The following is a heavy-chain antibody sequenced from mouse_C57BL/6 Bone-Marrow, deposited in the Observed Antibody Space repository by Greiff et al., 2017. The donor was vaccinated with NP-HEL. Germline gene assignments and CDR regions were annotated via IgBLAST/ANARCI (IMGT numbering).Heavy chain of an antibody. CDR1: GYAFSSYW. V-gene: IGHV1-80*01. CDR2: IYPGDGDP. Sequence: VQLQQSGAELVKPGASVKISCKASGYAFSSYWLNWVQQRPGKGLEWIGPIYPGDGDPNYNGKFKGKATLTADKSSSTAYMQLSSLTSEDSAVYFCARSLRYPYAMDYWGQGTSVTVSS. J-gene: IGHJ4*01. CDR3: ARSLRYPYAMDY. D-gene: IGHD1-1*01.